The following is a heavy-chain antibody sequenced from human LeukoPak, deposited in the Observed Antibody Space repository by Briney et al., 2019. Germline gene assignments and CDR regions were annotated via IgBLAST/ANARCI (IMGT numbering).Heavy chain of an antibody. CDR2: IFYSGST. Sequence: PSETLSLTCTVSSGSITSEDYFWGWIRLPPGKGLEWIGSIFYSGSTYYNPSLNSRVTISIDTSKNQFSLRLSSVTAADTAVYYCARQMNTVTADYWGQGTLVTVSS. CDR3: ARQMNTVTADY. D-gene: IGHD4-17*01. V-gene: IGHV4-39*01. J-gene: IGHJ4*02. CDR1: SGSITSEDYF.